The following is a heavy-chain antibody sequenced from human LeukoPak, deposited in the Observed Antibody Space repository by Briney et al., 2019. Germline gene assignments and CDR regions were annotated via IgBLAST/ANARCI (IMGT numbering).Heavy chain of an antibody. CDR1: GHSISSGYY. J-gene: IGHJ6*03. Sequence: SETLSLTCAVSGHSISSGYYWGWIRQPPGKGLEWIGSIYHSGSTYYNPSLKSRVTISVDTSKNQFSLKLSSVTAADTAVYYCARGGNYYGSGSYYNRPVRVYMDVWGKGTTVTVSS. V-gene: IGHV4-38-2*01. CDR2: IYHSGST. CDR3: ARGGNYYGSGSYYNRPVRVYMDV. D-gene: IGHD3-10*01.